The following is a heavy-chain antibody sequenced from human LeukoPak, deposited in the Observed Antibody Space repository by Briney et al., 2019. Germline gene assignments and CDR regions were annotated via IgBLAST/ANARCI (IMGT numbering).Heavy chain of an antibody. Sequence: ASVKVSCKASGYTFTSYDINWVRQATGQGLEWMGWMNPNSGNTGYAQKFQGRATMTRNTSISIAYMELSSLRSEDTAVYYCARGRCSSTSCYRWFDPWGQGTLVTVTS. V-gene: IGHV1-8*01. CDR3: ARGRCSSTSCYRWFDP. CDR2: MNPNSGNT. CDR1: GYTFTSYD. D-gene: IGHD2-2*02. J-gene: IGHJ5*02.